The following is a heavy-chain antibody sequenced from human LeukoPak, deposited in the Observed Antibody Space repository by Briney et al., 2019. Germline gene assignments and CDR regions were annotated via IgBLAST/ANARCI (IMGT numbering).Heavy chain of an antibody. CDR3: ARVHSSSWYSDY. V-gene: IGHV4-59*08. D-gene: IGHD6-13*01. Sequence: SETLSLTCTVSGGSISSYYWSWIRQPPGKGLEWIGYIYYTGSTNNTSLKSRVTISVDTSKNQFSLKLSSVTAADTAVYYCARVHSSSWYSDYWGQGTLVTVSS. CDR2: IYYTGST. CDR1: GGSISSYY. J-gene: IGHJ4*02.